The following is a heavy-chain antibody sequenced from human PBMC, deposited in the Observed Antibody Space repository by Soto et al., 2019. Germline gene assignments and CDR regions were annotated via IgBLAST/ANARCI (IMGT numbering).Heavy chain of an antibody. J-gene: IGHJ6*02. D-gene: IGHD5-12*01. CDR2: IYYSGST. V-gene: IGHV4-59*01. CDR1: GDSIRSYY. Sequence: QVQLQESGPGLVKPSETLSLTCTVSGDSIRSYYWTWIRQPPGKGLELIGYIYYSGSTRYNPSPKRRVTISVDMSKNQFSLKLSSVIAADTAVYYCARAYGGFDNGLDVWGQGTAVTVSS. CDR3: ARAYGGFDNGLDV.